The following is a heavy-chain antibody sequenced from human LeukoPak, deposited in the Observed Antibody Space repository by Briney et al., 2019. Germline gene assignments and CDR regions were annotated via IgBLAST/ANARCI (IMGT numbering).Heavy chain of an antibody. D-gene: IGHD3-22*01. J-gene: IGHJ4*02. CDR1: GGTFSSYA. V-gene: IGHV1-69*05. Sequence: ASVKVSCKASGGTFSSYAISWVRQAPGQGLEWMGRIIPIFGTANYAQKFQGRVTITTDESTNTAYMELSSLRSEDTAVYYCARGDSSGAPIVYWGQGTLVTVSS. CDR3: ARGDSSGAPIVY. CDR2: IIPIFGTA.